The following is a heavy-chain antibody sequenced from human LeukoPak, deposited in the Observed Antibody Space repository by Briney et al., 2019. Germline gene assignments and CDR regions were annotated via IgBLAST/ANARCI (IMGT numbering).Heavy chain of an antibody. CDR1: GGSITNYY. V-gene: IGHV4-59*01. J-gene: IGHJ4*02. D-gene: IGHD6-19*01. Sequence: SETLSLTCTVSGGSITNYYWSWIRQPPGKGLEWIGYIYYSGNTNYNPSLKSRVTMSVDTSKNQFSLKLSSVTAADTAVYYCVRTVHYSSGWAPTYYFDYWGQGTLVSVSS. CDR2: IYYSGNT. CDR3: VRTVHYSSGWAPTYYFDY.